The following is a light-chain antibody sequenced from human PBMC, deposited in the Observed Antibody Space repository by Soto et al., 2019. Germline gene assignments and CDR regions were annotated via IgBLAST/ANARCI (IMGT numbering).Light chain of an antibody. CDR2: GAS. V-gene: IGKV3-15*01. Sequence: IVMSLSPAKRSLSPCDRGTLSCRASQSISSNLAWYQQKPGQAPRLVIYGASTRATGIPARFSGSGSGTEFTLTISSLQPDDFATYYCQHYYSYSEAFGQGTKVDIK. J-gene: IGKJ1*01. CDR3: QHYYSYSEA. CDR1: QSISSN.